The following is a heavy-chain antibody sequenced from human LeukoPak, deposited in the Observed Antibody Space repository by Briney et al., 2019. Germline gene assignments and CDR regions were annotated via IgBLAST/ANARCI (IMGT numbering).Heavy chain of an antibody. CDR1: GGSISSSSYY. J-gene: IGHJ3*02. D-gene: IGHD3-22*01. CDR2: IYYSGST. Sequence: SETLSLTCTVSGGSISSSSYYWGWIRQPPGKGLEWIGSIYYSGSTYYNPSLKSRVTISVDTSKNQFSLKLSSVTAADTAEYYCARVRDYYDSSGYYYADAFDIWGQGTMVTVSS. V-gene: IGHV4-39*07. CDR3: ARVRDYYDSSGYYYADAFDI.